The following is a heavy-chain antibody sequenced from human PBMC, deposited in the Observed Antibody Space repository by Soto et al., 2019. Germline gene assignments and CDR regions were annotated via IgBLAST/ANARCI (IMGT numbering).Heavy chain of an antibody. CDR2: FDPEDGET. Sequence: GASVKVSCKVSGYTLTELSMHWVRQAPGKGLEWMGGFDPEDGETIYAQKFQGRVTMTEDTSTDTAYMELSSLRSEDTAVYYCATQPAAMSAVWYYYGMDVWGQGTTVTVSS. CDR1: GYTLTELS. J-gene: IGHJ6*02. V-gene: IGHV1-24*01. CDR3: ATQPAAMSAVWYYYGMDV. D-gene: IGHD2-2*01.